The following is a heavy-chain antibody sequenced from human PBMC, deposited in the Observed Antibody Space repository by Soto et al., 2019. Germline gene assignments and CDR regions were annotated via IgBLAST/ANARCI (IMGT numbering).Heavy chain of an antibody. CDR3: ARHAISMVRGTNNWFDP. CDR1: GFIFSDHA. CDR2: ISGNGIAT. Sequence: GGSLRLSCEASGFIFSDHAMSWVRQAPGKGLEWVSAISGNGIATYYADSVKGRFTISRDNSKNTLYLQMNRLRADDTAVYYCARHAISMVRGTNNWFDPWGHGTLVTVSS. D-gene: IGHD3-10*01. J-gene: IGHJ5*02. V-gene: IGHV3-23*01.